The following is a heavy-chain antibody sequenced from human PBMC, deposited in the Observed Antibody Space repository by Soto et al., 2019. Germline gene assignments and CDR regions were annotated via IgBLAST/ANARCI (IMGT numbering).Heavy chain of an antibody. J-gene: IGHJ5*02. V-gene: IGHV4-39*01. CDR1: GGSISSSSYY. CDR3: ARHLLYIGLMVCAPPLGWFDP. D-gene: IGHD2-8*01. CDR2: IYYSGST. Sequence: PSETLALTCTDSGGSISSSSYYWGWIRQPPGKGLEWIGSIYYSGSTYYNPSLKSRVTISVDTSKNQFSLKLSSVTAADTAVYYCARHLLYIGLMVCAPPLGWFDPWGQGTRVTVS.